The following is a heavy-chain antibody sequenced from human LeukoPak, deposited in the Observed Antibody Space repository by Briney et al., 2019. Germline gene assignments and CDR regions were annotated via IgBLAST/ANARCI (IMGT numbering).Heavy chain of an antibody. CDR1: GGSISSYY. J-gene: IGHJ3*02. Sequence: SETLSLTCTVSGGSISSYYWSWIRQPPGKGLEWIGYIYYSGSTNYNPSLKSRVTISVDTSKNQFSLKLSSVTAADTAVYYCARDRRLRWSPRLGDAFDIWGQGTMVTVSS. CDR3: ARDRRLRWSPRLGDAFDI. V-gene: IGHV4-59*01. CDR2: IYYSGST. D-gene: IGHD4-23*01.